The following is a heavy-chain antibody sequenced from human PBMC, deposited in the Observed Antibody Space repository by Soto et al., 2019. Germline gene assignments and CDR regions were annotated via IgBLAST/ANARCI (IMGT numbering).Heavy chain of an antibody. J-gene: IGHJ6*02. D-gene: IGHD3-3*01. Sequence: SETLSLTCTVSGGSISSGDYYWSWIRQPPGKGLEWIGYIYYSGSTYYNPSLKSRVTISVDTSKNQFSLKLSSVTAADTAVYYCARVADYDFWRKAYYYYAMDVWGQGTTVTVSS. V-gene: IGHV4-30-4*01. CDR3: ARVADYDFWRKAYYYYAMDV. CDR2: IYYSGST. CDR1: GGSISSGDYY.